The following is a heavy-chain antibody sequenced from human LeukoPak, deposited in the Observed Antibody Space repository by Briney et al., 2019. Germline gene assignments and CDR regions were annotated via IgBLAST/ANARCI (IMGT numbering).Heavy chain of an antibody. CDR2: IYYSGST. CDR3: ARVPMVRGVIYFDY. J-gene: IGHJ4*02. D-gene: IGHD3-10*01. Sequence: SETLSLTCTVSGGSISSSSYYWGWIRQPPGKGLEWIGSIYYSGSTNYNPSLKSRVTISVDTSKNQFSLKLSSVTAADTAVYYCARVPMVRGVIYFDYWGQGTLVTVSS. V-gene: IGHV4-39*07. CDR1: GGSISSSSYY.